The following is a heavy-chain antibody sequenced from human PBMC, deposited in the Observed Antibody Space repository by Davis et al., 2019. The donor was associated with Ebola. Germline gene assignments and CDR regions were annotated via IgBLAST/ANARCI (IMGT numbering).Heavy chain of an antibody. CDR1: GFTFSSYA. Sequence: GESLKISCAASGFTFSSYAMSWVRQAPGKGLEWVSAISGSGGSTYYADSVKGRFTISRDNSKNTLYLQMNSLRAEDTAVYYCAKLRSSWYPYWGQGTLVTVSS. CDR2: ISGSGGST. D-gene: IGHD6-13*01. V-gene: IGHV3-23*01. J-gene: IGHJ4*02. CDR3: AKLRSSWYPY.